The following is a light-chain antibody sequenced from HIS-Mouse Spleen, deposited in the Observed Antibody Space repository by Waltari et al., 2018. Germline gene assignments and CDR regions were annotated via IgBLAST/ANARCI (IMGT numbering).Light chain of an antibody. Sequence: QSALTQPASVSGSPGQSITISCPGTSSDVGSYNLVSRYQQHPGKAPKLMIYDVSNRPSGVSNRFSGSKSGNTASLTISGLQAEDEADYYCSSYTSSSTYVFGTGTKVTVL. CDR1: SSDVGSYNL. V-gene: IGLV2-14*02. J-gene: IGLJ1*01. CDR3: SSYTSSSTYV. CDR2: DVS.